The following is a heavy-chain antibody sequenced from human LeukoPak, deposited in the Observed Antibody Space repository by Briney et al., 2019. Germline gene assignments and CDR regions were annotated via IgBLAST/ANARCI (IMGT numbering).Heavy chain of an antibody. CDR2: ISSSSSTI. D-gene: IGHD6-19*01. J-gene: IGHJ4*02. CDR3: ARSQWLSPIDY. V-gene: IGHV3-48*01. CDR1: GFTFSSYS. Sequence: GGSLRLSCAASGFTFSSYSMNWVRQAPGKGLEWVSYISSSSSTIYYADSVKGRFTISRDNAKNSLYLRMNSLRAEDTAVYYCARSQWLSPIDYWGQGTLVTVSS.